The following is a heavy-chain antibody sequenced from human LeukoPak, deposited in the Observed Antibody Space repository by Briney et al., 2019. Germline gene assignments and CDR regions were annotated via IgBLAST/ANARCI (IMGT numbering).Heavy chain of an antibody. CDR3: AKDGDYGDYGTNDY. J-gene: IGHJ4*02. Sequence: PGGSLRLSCAASGFTFDDYAMHWIRQAPGKGLEWVSLISGDGGSTYYADSVKGRFTISRDNSKNSLYLQMNSLRTEDSALYYCAKDGDYGDYGTNDYWGQGTLVTVSS. CDR1: GFTFDDYA. V-gene: IGHV3-43*02. CDR2: ISGDGGST. D-gene: IGHD4-17*01.